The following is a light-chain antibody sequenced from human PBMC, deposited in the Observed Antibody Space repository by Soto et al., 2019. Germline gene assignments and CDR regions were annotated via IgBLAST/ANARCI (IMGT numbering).Light chain of an antibody. CDR2: AAS. CDR3: LQLNSYPPT. Sequence: DIQMTQSPSSLSASVGDRVTITCRASQSISSYLNWYQQKPGKAPKLLIYAASSLQSGVPSRFSGSGSGTDFTLTISSLQPEDFATYYCLQLNSYPPTFGQGTRLEIK. V-gene: IGKV1-39*01. J-gene: IGKJ5*01. CDR1: QSISSY.